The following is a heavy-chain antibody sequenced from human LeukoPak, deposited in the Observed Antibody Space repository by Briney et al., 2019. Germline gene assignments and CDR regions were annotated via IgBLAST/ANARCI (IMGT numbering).Heavy chain of an antibody. D-gene: IGHD2-2*01. CDR2: INHSGST. CDR1: GGSFSGYY. Sequence: SETLSLTCAVYGGSFSGYYWSWIRQPPGKGLEWIGEINHSGSTNYNPSLKSRVTISVDTSKNQFSLKLSSVTAADTAVYYCARGRKRLVVPAGHIPYYYYYMDVWGKGTTVTVSS. V-gene: IGHV4-34*01. J-gene: IGHJ6*03. CDR3: ARGRKRLVVPAGHIPYYYYYMDV.